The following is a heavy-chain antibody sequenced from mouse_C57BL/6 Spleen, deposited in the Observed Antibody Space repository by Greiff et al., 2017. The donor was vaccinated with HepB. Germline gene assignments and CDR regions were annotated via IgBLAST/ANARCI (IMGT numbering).Heavy chain of an antibody. Sequence: EVQRVESGGGLVKPGGSLKLSCAASGFTFSSYAMSWVRQTPEKRLEWVATISDGGSYTYYPDNVKGRFTISRYNAKNNLYLQMSHLKSEDTAMYYCARRIYYYAMDYWGQGTSVTVSS. CDR1: GFTFSSYA. J-gene: IGHJ4*01. CDR2: ISDGGSYT. CDR3: ARRIYYYAMDY. V-gene: IGHV5-4*01.